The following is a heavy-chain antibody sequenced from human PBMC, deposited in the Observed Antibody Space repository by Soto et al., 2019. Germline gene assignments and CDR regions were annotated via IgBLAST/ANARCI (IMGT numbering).Heavy chain of an antibody. CDR2: MNPNSGNT. CDR1: GYTFTSYD. Sequence: ASVKVSCKASGYTFTSYDINWVRQATGQGLKWMGWMNPNSGNTGYAQKFQGRVTMTRNTSISTAYMELSSLRSEDTAVYYCARKSSTGYSNFPRYGMDVWGQGTTVTVSS. D-gene: IGHD4-4*01. V-gene: IGHV1-8*01. J-gene: IGHJ6*02. CDR3: ARKSSTGYSNFPRYGMDV.